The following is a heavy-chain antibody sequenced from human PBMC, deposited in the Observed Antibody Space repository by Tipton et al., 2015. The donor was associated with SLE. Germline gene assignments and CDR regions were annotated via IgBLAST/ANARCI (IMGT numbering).Heavy chain of an antibody. CDR3: AEVGYDFWSGYTNAFDM. V-gene: IGHV4-39*07. J-gene: IGHJ3*02. CDR1: GGPISSSSYY. CDR2: IYYSGST. D-gene: IGHD3-3*01. Sequence: TLSLTCTVSGGPISSSSYYWGWIRQPPGKGLEWIGSIYYSGSTYYNPSLKSRVTISVDTSKNQFSLKLSSVTAADTAVCYCAEVGYDFWSGYTNAFDMWGQGTMVTVSS.